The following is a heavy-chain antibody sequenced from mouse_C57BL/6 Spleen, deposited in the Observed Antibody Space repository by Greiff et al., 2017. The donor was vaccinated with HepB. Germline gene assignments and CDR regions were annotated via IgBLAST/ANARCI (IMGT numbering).Heavy chain of an antibody. CDR2: IYPGDGDT. V-gene: IGHV1-82*01. CDR1: GYAFSSSW. J-gene: IGHJ3*01. D-gene: IGHD1-1*01. CDR3: AREDYYGSSPAWFAY. Sequence: VQLQQSGPELVKPGASVKISCKASGYAFSSSWMNWVKQRPGKGLEWIGRIYPGDGDTNYNVKFKGKATLTADKSSSTAYMQLSSLTSEDSAVYFCAREDYYGSSPAWFAYWGQGTLVTVSA.